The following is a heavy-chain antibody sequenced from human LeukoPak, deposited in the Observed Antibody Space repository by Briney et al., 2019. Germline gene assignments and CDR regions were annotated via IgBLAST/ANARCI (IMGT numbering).Heavy chain of an antibody. J-gene: IGHJ3*02. Sequence: PGGSLRLSCAGSGFTFSSQSMNWVRQAPGKGLEWVSSISSSSSYIYYADSVKGRFTTSRDNAKNSLYLQMNSLRAEDTAVYYCARDDYGDSSAFDIWGQGTMVTVSS. D-gene: IGHD4-17*01. CDR3: ARDDYGDSSAFDI. CDR1: GFTFSSQS. V-gene: IGHV3-21*01. CDR2: ISSSSSYI.